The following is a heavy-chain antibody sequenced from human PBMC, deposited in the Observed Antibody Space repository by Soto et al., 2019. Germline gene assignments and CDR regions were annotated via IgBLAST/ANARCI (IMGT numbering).Heavy chain of an antibody. CDR1: GVTFSSYA. J-gene: IGHJ4*02. CDR2: ISGSGGST. CDR3: AKFKPPVGKLNYFHY. D-gene: IGHD2-15*01. Sequence: GGSLRLSCAASGVTFSSYAMSWVRQAPGKGLEWVSAISGSGGSTYYTDSVKGRFTISRDNSKNTLYLQMKRLRAEDTAVYYCAKFKPPVGKLNYFHYWGQGAMATFYS. V-gene: IGHV3-23*01.